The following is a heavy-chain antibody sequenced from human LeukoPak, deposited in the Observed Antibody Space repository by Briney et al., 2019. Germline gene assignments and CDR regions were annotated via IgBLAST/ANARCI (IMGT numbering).Heavy chain of an antibody. Sequence: GASVKVSCKASGYTFTSYGISWVRQAPGQGLEWMGWISAYNGNTNYAQKLQGRVTMTTDTSTSTAYMELRSLRPDDTAVYYCARDLADGSGMEDFDYWGQGTLVTVSS. CDR1: GYTFTSYG. J-gene: IGHJ4*02. V-gene: IGHV1-18*01. D-gene: IGHD3-10*01. CDR3: ARDLADGSGMEDFDY. CDR2: ISAYNGNT.